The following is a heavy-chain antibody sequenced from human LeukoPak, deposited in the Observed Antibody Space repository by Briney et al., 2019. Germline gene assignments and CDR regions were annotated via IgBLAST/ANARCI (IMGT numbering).Heavy chain of an antibody. D-gene: IGHD2-15*01. V-gene: IGHV3-21*01. CDR3: ARDAVVATDY. CDR2: ISSSSSYI. Sequence: PGGSLRLSCAASGFTFSSYSMNWVRQAPGKGLEWVSSISSSSSYIYYADSVKGRFTISRDNAKNSLYLQMNSLRAEGTAVYYCARDAVVATDYWGQGTLVTVSS. CDR1: GFTFSSYS. J-gene: IGHJ4*02.